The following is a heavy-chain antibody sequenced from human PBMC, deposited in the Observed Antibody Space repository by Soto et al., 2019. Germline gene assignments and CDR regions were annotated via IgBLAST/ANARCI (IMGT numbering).Heavy chain of an antibody. CDR2: INTLSGDT. CDR3: ARSLLNVILPLAY. V-gene: IGHV1-2*02. J-gene: IGHJ4*02. Sequence: QVQLVQSGAEVKKPGASVKVSCKASGYTFGGYYMHWVRQAPGQGLEWMGWINTLSGDTSFPQKFQGRLAMTRDTSIHTAFMEVSRLTSDDTAIYDCARSLLNVILPLAYWGQGTLVSVSS. D-gene: IGHD3-3*02. CDR1: GYTFGGYY.